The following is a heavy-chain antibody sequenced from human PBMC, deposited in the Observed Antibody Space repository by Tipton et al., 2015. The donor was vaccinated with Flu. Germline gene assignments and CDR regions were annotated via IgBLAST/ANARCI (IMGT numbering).Heavy chain of an antibody. CDR3: ARRDYSNYVSDPKSWFDP. V-gene: IGHV4-31*03. CDR2: IYYSGSS. D-gene: IGHD4-11*01. CDR1: RGSIGSGGAY. Sequence: LRLSCTVSRGSIGSGGAYWTWIRLHPGKGLEWIGCIYYSGSSYYNPSLESRVTISVDTSKNQFSLNMRSVTAADMAVYYCARRDYSNYVSDPKSWFDPWGQGTLVTVSS. J-gene: IGHJ5*02.